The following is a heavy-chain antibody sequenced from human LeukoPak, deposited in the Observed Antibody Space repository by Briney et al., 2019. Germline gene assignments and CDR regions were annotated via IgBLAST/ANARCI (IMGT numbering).Heavy chain of an antibody. Sequence: ASVKVSCKASGYTFTSYYMHWVRQAPGQGLEWMGIINPSGGSTSYAQKFQGRVTMTRDMSTSTVYMELSSLRSEDTAVYYCARDGRRWLQLGPAFDIWGQGTMVTVSS. CDR2: INPSGGST. CDR3: ARDGRRWLQLGPAFDI. CDR1: GYTFTSYY. V-gene: IGHV1-46*01. D-gene: IGHD5-24*01. J-gene: IGHJ3*02.